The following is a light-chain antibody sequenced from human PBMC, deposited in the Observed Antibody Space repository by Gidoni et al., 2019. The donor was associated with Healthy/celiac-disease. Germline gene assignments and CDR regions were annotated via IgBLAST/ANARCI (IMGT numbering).Light chain of an antibody. CDR2: AAS. V-gene: IGKV1-39*01. J-gene: IGKJ4*01. Sequence: DIQMTQSPSSLSASVGDRVTITCRASQSISSYLNWYQQKPGKAPKLLIYAASSLQSGVPSRFSGSGSGTDFTLTNSSLQPEDFATYYCQQSYSTLLGFGGGTKVEIK. CDR3: QQSYSTLLG. CDR1: QSISSY.